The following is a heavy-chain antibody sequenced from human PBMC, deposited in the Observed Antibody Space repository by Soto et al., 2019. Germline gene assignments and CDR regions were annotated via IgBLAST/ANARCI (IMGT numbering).Heavy chain of an antibody. CDR1: GGSISSSSYY. CDR2: IYYSGST. Sequence: QLQLQESGPGLVKPSETLSLTCTVSGGSISSSSYYWGWIRQPPGKGLEWIGNIYYSGSTYYNPSLKSRVTISVDTSKNQLSLKLSSVTAADTAVYYCARLPYSSSWYRVWYFDLWGRGTLVTVSS. CDR3: ARLPYSSSWYRVWYFDL. J-gene: IGHJ2*01. V-gene: IGHV4-39*01. D-gene: IGHD6-13*01.